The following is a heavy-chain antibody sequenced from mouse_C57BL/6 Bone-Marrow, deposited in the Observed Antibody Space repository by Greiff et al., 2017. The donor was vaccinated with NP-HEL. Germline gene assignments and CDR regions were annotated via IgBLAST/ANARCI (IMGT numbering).Heavy chain of an antibody. J-gene: IGHJ4*01. CDR3: TTCGYYGSSLAMDY. CDR2: IDPEDCDT. Sequence: QLQQSGAELVTPGASFPLSCTASVFHITVYYMPCVQQSPEHCLAWICRIDPEDCDTESAPKFQGKAPITADTSSNTAYLQLSSLTSEDTAVYYCTTCGYYGSSLAMDYWGQGTSVTVSS. CDR1: VFHITVYY. D-gene: IGHD1-1*01. V-gene: IGHV14-1*01.